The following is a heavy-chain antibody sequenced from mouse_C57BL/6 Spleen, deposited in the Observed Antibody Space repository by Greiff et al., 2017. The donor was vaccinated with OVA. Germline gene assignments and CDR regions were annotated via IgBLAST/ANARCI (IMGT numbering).Heavy chain of an antibody. Sequence: VQLQQPGTDLVKPGASVKLSCKASGYTFTSYWMHWVKQRPGQGLEWIGNINPSTGGTTYNEKFTSKATLTVDKASSTAYMKLSSLASEDSAVYYCARYDYDGYFDYWGQGTTLTVSS. CDR3: ARYDYDGYFDY. CDR1: GYTFTSYW. J-gene: IGHJ2*01. V-gene: IGHV1-53*01. D-gene: IGHD2-4*01. CDR2: INPSTGGT.